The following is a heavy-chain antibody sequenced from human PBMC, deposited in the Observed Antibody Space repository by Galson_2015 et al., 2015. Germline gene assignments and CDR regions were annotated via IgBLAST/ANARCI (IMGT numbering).Heavy chain of an antibody. Sequence: SLRLSCAASGFTFSSYGMHWVRQAPGKGLEWVAVIWYDGSSKYYADSVKGRFTISRDNSKNTLYLQMNSLRAEDTAVYYCARDRDITMVRGVMDYWGQGTLVTVSS. J-gene: IGHJ4*02. CDR3: ARDRDITMVRGVMDY. V-gene: IGHV3-33*01. CDR2: IWYDGSSK. CDR1: GFTFSSYG. D-gene: IGHD3-10*01.